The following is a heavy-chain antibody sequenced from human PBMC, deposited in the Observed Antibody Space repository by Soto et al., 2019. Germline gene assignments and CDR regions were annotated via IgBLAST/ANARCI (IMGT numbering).Heavy chain of an antibody. V-gene: IGHV3-64*01. D-gene: IGHD2-2*01. Sequence: PGGSLRLSCAASGYTFNNYALSWVRQAPGKGLEWVSSTSESGNGGTTFYANSMKDRFTISRDNSKNTVFLQMGSLRPEDMALYFCARARCTSTSCEIDYWGQGTLVTVSS. CDR2: TSESGNGGTT. CDR3: ARARCTSTSCEIDY. J-gene: IGHJ4*02. CDR1: GYTFNNYA.